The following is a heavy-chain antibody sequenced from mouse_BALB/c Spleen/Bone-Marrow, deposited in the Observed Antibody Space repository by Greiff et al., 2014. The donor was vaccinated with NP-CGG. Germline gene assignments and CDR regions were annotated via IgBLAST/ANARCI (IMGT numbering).Heavy chain of an antibody. J-gene: IGHJ4*01. CDR3: ARSGKVRNAMDY. V-gene: IGHV1S137*01. D-gene: IGHD2-14*01. CDR2: ISGYYGDA. CDR1: GYTFTDHA. Sequence: VQLVESGAKLVRPGVSVKISCKSSGYTFTDHAIHWVKRSHAKSLEWIGVISGYYGDAIYNQKFKGKATMTVDKSSSTAYMELARLTSEDSAIYYCARSGKVRNAMDYWGQGTSVTVSS.